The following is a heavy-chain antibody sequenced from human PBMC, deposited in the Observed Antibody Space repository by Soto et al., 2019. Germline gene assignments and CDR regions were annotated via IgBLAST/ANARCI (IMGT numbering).Heavy chain of an antibody. Sequence: QVQLVQSGAEVKKPGASVKVSCKVSGNIFTSQYMHWVRQAPGQGLEWMAMINPSGGRTSYAQMFQGRVTMTRDTSTSTVHMELSSLRPEDTAVYYCFRDVGDWGQGTLVNVSS. V-gene: IGHV1-46*03. CDR3: FRDVGD. J-gene: IGHJ4*02. D-gene: IGHD3-3*01. CDR2: INPSGGRT. CDR1: GNIFTSQY.